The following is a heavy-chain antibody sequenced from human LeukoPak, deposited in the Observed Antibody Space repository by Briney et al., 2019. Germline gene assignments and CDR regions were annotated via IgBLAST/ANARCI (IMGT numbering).Heavy chain of an antibody. Sequence: SVKVSCKASGGTFSSYAISWVRQAPGQGLERMGGIIPIFGTANYAQKFQGRVTITTDESTSTAYMELSSLRSEDTAVYYCARDRTDAFDIWGQGTMVTVSS. CDR2: IIPIFGTA. CDR3: ARDRTDAFDI. CDR1: GGTFSSYA. V-gene: IGHV1-69*05. J-gene: IGHJ3*02.